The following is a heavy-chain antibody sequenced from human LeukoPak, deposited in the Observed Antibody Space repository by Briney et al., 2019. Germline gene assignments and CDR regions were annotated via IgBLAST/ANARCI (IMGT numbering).Heavy chain of an antibody. Sequence: GGSLRLSCAASGFTFSSYSMNWVRQAPGKGLEWVGFIRSKAYGGTTEYAASVKGRFTISRDDSKSIAYLQMNSLKTEDTAVYYCTTDDIVVVPAARPIDYWGQGTLVTVSS. CDR2: IRSKAYGGTT. CDR1: GFTFSSYS. V-gene: IGHV3-49*04. D-gene: IGHD2-2*01. J-gene: IGHJ4*02. CDR3: TTDDIVVVPAARPIDY.